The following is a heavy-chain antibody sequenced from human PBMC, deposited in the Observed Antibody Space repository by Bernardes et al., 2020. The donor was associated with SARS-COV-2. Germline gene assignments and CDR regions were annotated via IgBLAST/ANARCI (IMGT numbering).Heavy chain of an antibody. CDR2: ISGSGSST. D-gene: IGHD4-4*01. Sequence: GGSLRLSCAASGFTFSSYAMSWVRQAPGKGLEWVSTISGSGSSTYYADSVKGRFTISRDNSKNTLYLQMNSLRAEDTAIYYCAKGGTTVTTSVSHWGQGTLVTVSS. CDR3: AKGGTTVTTSVSH. J-gene: IGHJ4*02. CDR1: GFTFSSYA. V-gene: IGHV3-23*01.